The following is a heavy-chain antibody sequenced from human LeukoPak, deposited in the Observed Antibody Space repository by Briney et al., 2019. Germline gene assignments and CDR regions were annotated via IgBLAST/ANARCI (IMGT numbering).Heavy chain of an antibody. D-gene: IGHD6-19*01. Sequence: SETLSLTCTVSGGSISSGGYYWSWIRQHPGKGLEWIGYIYYSGSTYYNPSLKSRVTISVDTSKNQFSLKLSSVTAADTAVYYCARTGYSSGWYSDYWGQGTLVTVSS. CDR3: ARTGYSSGWYSDY. J-gene: IGHJ4*02. V-gene: IGHV4-31*03. CDR1: GGSISSGGYY. CDR2: IYYSGST.